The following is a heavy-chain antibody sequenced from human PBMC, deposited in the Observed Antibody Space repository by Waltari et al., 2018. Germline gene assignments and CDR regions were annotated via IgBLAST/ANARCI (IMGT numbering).Heavy chain of an antibody. V-gene: IGHV1-8*03. CDR2: MNPTSGST. D-gene: IGHD3-10*01. J-gene: IGHJ6*03. CDR3: ARDYGSGTYYYMDV. CDR1: GYSFTSYN. Sequence: QVQLVQSGAEVKKPGASVKVSCKASGYSFTSYNINWVRQAAGQGLEWMGWMNPTSGSTGYAQKFQDRVTITRNTSIGTAYMELRSLRSEDTAVYYCARDYGSGTYYYMDVWDKGTTVTVSS.